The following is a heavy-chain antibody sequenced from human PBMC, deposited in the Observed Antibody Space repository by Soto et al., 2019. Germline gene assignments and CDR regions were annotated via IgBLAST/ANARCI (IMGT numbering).Heavy chain of an antibody. CDR3: ARDRGYSSSAECPQCFQP. J-gene: IGHJ1*01. V-gene: IGHV1-46*01. Sequence: QVQLVQSGAEVKKPGASVKVSCKASGYTFTSYYMHWVRQAPGQGLEWMGIINPSGGSTSYAQKVPGRVTMTRDTSTSTVYMDLSSRRSEDTAVYYCARDRGYSSSAECPQCFQPGGQGTLVTVSS. D-gene: IGHD6-6*01. CDR2: INPSGGST. CDR1: GYTFTSYY.